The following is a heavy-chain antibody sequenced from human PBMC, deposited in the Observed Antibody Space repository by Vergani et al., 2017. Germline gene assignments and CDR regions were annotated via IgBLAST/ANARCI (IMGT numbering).Heavy chain of an antibody. CDR1: GDAISRDTYS. D-gene: IGHD3/OR15-3a*01. Sequence: QLQLQESDSRLVNPSQTLSLTCTLSGDAISRDTYSWNWVRQPPGKPLEWIGSVYYSGTTYYNPSLGGRVTMLIDKSKNHFSLTLTSVTAADSAFYFCARGQTGYSRDWSTYFFYMDVWGKGTTVTVSS. V-gene: IGHV4-30-2*01. J-gene: IGHJ6*03. CDR2: VYYSGTT. CDR3: ARGQTGYSRDWSTYFFYMDV.